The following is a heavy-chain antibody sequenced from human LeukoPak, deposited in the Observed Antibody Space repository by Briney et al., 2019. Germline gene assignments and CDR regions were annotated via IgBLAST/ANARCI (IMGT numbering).Heavy chain of an antibody. CDR2: IKQDGSEK. Sequence: GGSLRLSCAGSGFTFSSYWMSWVRQAPGKGLEWVANIKQDGSEKYYVDSVKGRFTISRDNAKNSLYLQMNSLRAEDTAVYYCARDPGRDSSGWSEYFQHWGQGTLVTVSS. CDR3: ARDPGRDSSGWSEYFQH. J-gene: IGHJ1*01. CDR1: GFTFSSYW. V-gene: IGHV3-7*03. D-gene: IGHD6-19*01.